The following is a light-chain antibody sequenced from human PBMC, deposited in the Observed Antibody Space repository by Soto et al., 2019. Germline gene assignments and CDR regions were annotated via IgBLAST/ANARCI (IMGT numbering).Light chain of an antibody. CDR1: ETVDTSS. CDR3: HQYGSSPLT. CDR2: SAS. J-gene: IGKJ4*01. V-gene: IGKV3-20*01. Sequence: EILLTQSPGTLSLSPGETATLSCRASETVDTSSLGWYQQKPGRAPSLLIYSASRRATGIPDRFDASGSATDFTLTISRLEPEDFAVYYCHQYGSSPLTFGGGTKVDIK.